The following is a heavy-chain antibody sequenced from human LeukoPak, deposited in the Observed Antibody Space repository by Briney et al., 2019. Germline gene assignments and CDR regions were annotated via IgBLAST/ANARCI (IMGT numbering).Heavy chain of an antibody. CDR2: ISGSGGST. Sequence: GGSLRLSYAASGFTFSSYAMSWVRQAPGKGLEWVSAISGSGGSTYYADSVKGRFTISRDNSKNTLYLQMNSLRAEDTAVYYCAKDFPDYYDSSGYYGVDYWGQGTLVTVSS. V-gene: IGHV3-23*01. CDR1: GFTFSSYA. D-gene: IGHD3-22*01. CDR3: AKDFPDYYDSSGYYGVDY. J-gene: IGHJ4*02.